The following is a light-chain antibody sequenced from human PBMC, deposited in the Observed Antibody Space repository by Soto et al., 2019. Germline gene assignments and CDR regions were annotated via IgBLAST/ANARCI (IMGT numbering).Light chain of an antibody. CDR2: VAS. J-gene: IGKJ2*01. CDR3: QHYNNWPFT. CDR1: QSGSSN. V-gene: IGKV3-15*01. Sequence: EIVMTQSPATLSVSPGERATLSCRASQSGSSNLAWYQQKPGQAPRLLIYVASGRATGIPARFSGSGSGTEFTLTISSLQSEDFAVYYCQHYNNWPFTFGQGTKLEIK.